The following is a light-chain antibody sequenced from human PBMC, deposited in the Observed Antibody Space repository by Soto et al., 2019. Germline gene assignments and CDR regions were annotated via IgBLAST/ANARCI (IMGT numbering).Light chain of an antibody. CDR3: LQTWLLAP. CDR1: RPVVRQY. CDR2: DAV. Sequence: LSQERRVSLSCRASRPVVRQYIAWYHQKPGQAPRLLIHDAVRRATGIPDRFSGSGSGSGTDFTLFISRLAPEEFGVSYCLQTWLLAPFGPGTKVDIK. J-gene: IGKJ3*01. V-gene: IGKV3D-20*02.